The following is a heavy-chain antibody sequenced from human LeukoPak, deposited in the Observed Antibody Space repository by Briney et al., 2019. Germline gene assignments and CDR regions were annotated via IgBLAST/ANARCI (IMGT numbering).Heavy chain of an antibody. CDR1: GGSISSYY. CDR2: IYYSGST. V-gene: IGHV4-59*01. D-gene: IGHD4-23*01. Sequence: SETLSLTCTVSGGSISSYYWNWIRQPPGKGLEWIGYIYYSGSTNYNPSLKSRVAISVDTSKNQFSLKVSSVTAADTAVYYCASADYGGAPGYWGQGTLVTVSS. J-gene: IGHJ4*02. CDR3: ASADYGGAPGY.